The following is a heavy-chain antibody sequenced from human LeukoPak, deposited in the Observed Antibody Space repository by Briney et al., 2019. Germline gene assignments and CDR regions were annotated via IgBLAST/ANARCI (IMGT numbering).Heavy chain of an antibody. D-gene: IGHD4-17*01. CDR1: GFTFNTYS. V-gene: IGHV3-74*01. CDR2: IDHDGINT. J-gene: IGHJ4*02. Sequence: GGSLRLSCEASGFTFNTYSMNWARQAPGKGLVWVSRIDHDGINTYYADSVKGRFTISRDNAKNSMYLQMDSLRVGDTAVYYCAREKLYGDPEWTVDYWGQGTLVTVSS. CDR3: AREKLYGDPEWTVDY.